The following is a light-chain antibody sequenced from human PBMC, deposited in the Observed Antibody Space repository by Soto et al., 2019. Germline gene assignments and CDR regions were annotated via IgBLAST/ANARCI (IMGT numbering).Light chain of an antibody. J-gene: IGKJ2*01. CDR3: QQYGSLYT. CDR1: QSVSSSY. CDR2: GAT. V-gene: IGKV3-20*01. Sequence: EIVLTQSPGTLSLSPGERATLSCRASQSVSSSYLAWYQQKPGQAPRLLIYGATSRATGIPGRFSSSWSWTDFTLTISRLEPEVVAVYYCQQYGSLYTFGQGTKLEIK.